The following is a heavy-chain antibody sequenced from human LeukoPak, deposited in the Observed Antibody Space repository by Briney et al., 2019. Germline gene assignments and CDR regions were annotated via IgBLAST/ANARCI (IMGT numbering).Heavy chain of an antibody. CDR1: GFTLNIYA. V-gene: IGHV3-23*01. CDR3: ARVYCSGGSCFRGLWFDP. D-gene: IGHD2-15*01. CDR2: LTGSGRDT. J-gene: IGHJ5*02. Sequence: GGSLRLSCAASGFTLNIYAMNWVRQAPGKGLDWVSSLTGSGRDTYYTDSVKGRFTISRDNSKNTLYLQMNSLRAEDTAVYYCARVYCSGGSCFRGLWFDPWGQGTLVTVSS.